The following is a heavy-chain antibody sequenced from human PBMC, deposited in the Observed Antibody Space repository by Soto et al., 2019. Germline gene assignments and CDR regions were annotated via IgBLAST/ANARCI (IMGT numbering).Heavy chain of an antibody. J-gene: IGHJ6*02. CDR1: GYTFTSYA. V-gene: IGHV1-3*01. CDR3: ASEYCSGGGCPLYYGMDV. CDR2: INAGNGNT. Sequence: ASVKVSCKASGYTFTSYAMHWVRQAPGQRLEWMGWINAGNGNTKYSQKFQGRVTITRDTSASTAYMELSSLRSEDTAVYYCASEYCSGGGCPLYYGMDVWGQGTTVTVSS. D-gene: IGHD2-15*01.